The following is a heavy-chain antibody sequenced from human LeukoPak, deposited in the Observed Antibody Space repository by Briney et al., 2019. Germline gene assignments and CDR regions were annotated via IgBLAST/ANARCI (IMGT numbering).Heavy chain of an antibody. CDR3: ASARATMIVVEFDY. J-gene: IGHJ4*02. CDR2: ISYSGST. CDR1: GGSISSYY. D-gene: IGHD3-22*01. Sequence: SETLSLTCTVSGGSISSYYWSWIRQPPGKGLEWIGYISYSGSTNYNPSLKSRVTISVDTSKNQFSLKLSSVTAADTAVYYCASARATMIVVEFDYWGQGTLVTVSS. V-gene: IGHV4-59*12.